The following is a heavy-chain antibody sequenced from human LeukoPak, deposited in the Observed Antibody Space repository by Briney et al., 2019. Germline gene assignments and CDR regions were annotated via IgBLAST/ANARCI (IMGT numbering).Heavy chain of an antibody. CDR2: TYYRSKWYI. CDR1: GDSVSSNSAA. V-gene: IGHV6-1*01. Sequence: SQTLSLTCAIPGDSVSSNSAAWNWIRQSPSRGLEWLGRTYYRSKWYIDYAVSVKSRITTNPDTSKNHFSLQMNSVLPEDTAVYYCAREAYSSGWPEFDYWGQGTLVTVSS. D-gene: IGHD6-19*01. CDR3: AREAYSSGWPEFDY. J-gene: IGHJ4*02.